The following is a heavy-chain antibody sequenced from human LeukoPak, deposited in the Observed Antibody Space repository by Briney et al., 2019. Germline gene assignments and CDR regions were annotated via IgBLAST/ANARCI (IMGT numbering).Heavy chain of an antibody. Sequence: GGSLRLSCAASGFTFSSYWMSWVRQAPGKGLEWVANIKQDGIEKYYVDSVKGRFTISRDNSQNTLYLQMNSLRAEDTAVYYCVKESLADSSPWTPGGPPGDYWGQGILVTVSS. CDR1: GFTFSSYW. J-gene: IGHJ4*02. CDR2: IKQDGIEK. D-gene: IGHD6-13*01. CDR3: VKESLADSSPWTPGGPPGDY. V-gene: IGHV3-7*01.